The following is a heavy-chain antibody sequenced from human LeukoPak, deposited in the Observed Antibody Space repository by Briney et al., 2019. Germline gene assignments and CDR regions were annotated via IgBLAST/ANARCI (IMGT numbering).Heavy chain of an antibody. CDR3: ARGPGGSSSSDFDY. Sequence: SETLSLTCSVSGGSINNYYWSWIRQPAGKGLEWIGRIYTSGSTNYNPSLKSRVTISVDTSKNQFSLKLSSVTAADTAVYYCARGPGGSSSSDFDYWGQGTLVTVSS. V-gene: IGHV4-4*07. CDR2: IYTSGST. J-gene: IGHJ4*02. CDR1: GGSINNYY. D-gene: IGHD6-6*01.